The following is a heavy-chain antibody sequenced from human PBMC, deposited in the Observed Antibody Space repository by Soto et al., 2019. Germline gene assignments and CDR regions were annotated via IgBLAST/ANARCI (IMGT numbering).Heavy chain of an antibody. V-gene: IGHV5-10-1*01. CDR2: IDPSDSYT. CDR3: ASDISRDGYNLLFAFDI. CDR1: GYSFSSYW. J-gene: IGHJ3*02. D-gene: IGHD5-12*01. Sequence: GESLKISCKGSGYSFSSYWSSWVRQMPGKGLEWMGRIDPSDSYTNYSPSFQGHVTISADKSISTAYLQWSSLKASDTAMYYCASDISRDGYNLLFAFDIWGQGTMVTVSS.